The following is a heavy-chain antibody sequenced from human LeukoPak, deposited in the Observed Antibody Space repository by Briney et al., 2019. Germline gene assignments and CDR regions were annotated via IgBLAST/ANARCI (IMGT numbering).Heavy chain of an antibody. CDR2: MYKSGST. V-gene: IGHV4-59*08. J-gene: IGHJ4*02. CDR1: GGSISTYY. CDR3: ARGTSALSYFDY. Sequence: SETLSLTCTVSGGSISTYYWSWNRQPPGKGLEWIGYMYKSGSTNYNPSLKSRVTISVDTSKDQFSLKLSSVTAADTAVYFCARGTSALSYFDYWGQGALVTVSS. D-gene: IGHD2-2*01.